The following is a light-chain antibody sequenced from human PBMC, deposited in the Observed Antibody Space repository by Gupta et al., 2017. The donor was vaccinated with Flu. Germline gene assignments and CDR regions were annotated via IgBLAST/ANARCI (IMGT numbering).Light chain of an antibody. CDR3: SSDTSGANVV. CDR2: EVS. CDR1: SWDLGAYVS. V-gene: IGLV2-14*01. J-gene: IGLJ3*02. Sequence: SALTQPASVSGSPGQSITISCTGTSWDLGAYVSVSWYHQPPCKAPNISIYEVSKRPAGVANRFSASKSGNTASLTISGRKEEDEANYHGSSDTSGANVVFGGGTRLTVL.